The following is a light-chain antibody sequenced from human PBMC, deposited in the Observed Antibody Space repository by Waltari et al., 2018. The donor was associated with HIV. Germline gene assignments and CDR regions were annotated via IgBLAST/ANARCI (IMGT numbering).Light chain of an antibody. J-gene: IGKJ1*01. V-gene: IGKV4-1*01. CDR2: WAS. Sequence: DIVMTQSPDSLVVSLGERATINCKSNQSVLYRSNNRNYLAWYQQKPGQPPKLLIYWASTRESGVPDRFSGRGSGTDFTLTISSLQAEDVAVYYCQQYYSTPWTFGQGTKVEIK. CDR1: QSVLYRSNNRNY. CDR3: QQYYSTPWT.